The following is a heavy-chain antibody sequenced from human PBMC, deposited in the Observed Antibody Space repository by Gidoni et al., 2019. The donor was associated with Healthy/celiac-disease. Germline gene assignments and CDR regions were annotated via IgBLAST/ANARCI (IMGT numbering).Heavy chain of an antibody. CDR2: ISSRSSYI. V-gene: IGHV3-21*01. Sequence: EVQLVEAGGGLVKPGGSLRLSWAASGFPFSSYSMNWVRQAPGKGLEWVSSISSRSSYIYYADSVQGRFTISRDNAKNSLYLHMPSLRAEDTAVYYCARDPPGWYFDLWGRGPLVTVSS. CDR1: GFPFSSYS. J-gene: IGHJ2*01. CDR3: ARDPPGWYFDL.